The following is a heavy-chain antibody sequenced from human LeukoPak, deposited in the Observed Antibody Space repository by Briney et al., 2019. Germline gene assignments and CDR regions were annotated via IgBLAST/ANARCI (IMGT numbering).Heavy chain of an antibody. J-gene: IGHJ5*02. V-gene: IGHV1-2*04. CDR3: AKALSESPEDWFDH. D-gene: IGHD1-14*01. CDR2: INPNSGGT. CDR1: GYTFTGYY. Sequence: ASVKVSCKASGYTFTGYYMHWVRQAPGQGLEWMGWINPNSGGTNYAQKFQGWVTMTRDTSISTAYMELSRLRSDDTAVYYCAKALSESPEDWFDHWGQGTLVTVSS.